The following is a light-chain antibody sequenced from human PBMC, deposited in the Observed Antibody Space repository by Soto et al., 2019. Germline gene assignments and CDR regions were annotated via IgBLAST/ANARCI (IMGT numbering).Light chain of an antibody. CDR3: QTWGSGIRV. CDR2: VNGDGSH. J-gene: IGLJ3*02. CDR1: SGHSSYA. Sequence: QLVLTQSPSASASLGASVKLTCTLDSGHSSYAIAWHQLQPEKGPRCLMKVNGDGSHNKGDGIPDRFSGSSSGAERYLTISGLQSEDEADYYCQTWGSGIRVFGGGTKLTVL. V-gene: IGLV4-69*01.